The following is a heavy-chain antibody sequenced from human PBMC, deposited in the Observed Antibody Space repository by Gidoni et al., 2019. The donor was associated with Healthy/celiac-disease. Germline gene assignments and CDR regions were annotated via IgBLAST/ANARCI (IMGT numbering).Heavy chain of an antibody. V-gene: IGHV4-39*01. D-gene: IGHD5-12*01. Sequence: QLKLQKSGPGLVKPSETLSLSCSVSGGSIGSSPYYWGWIRQTPGKGLEWIGRIHYGGTIPYYSPTLNSRVTISVDTSNNRIALNLRSVTVADTAIYYCARHDGYTGINTPPFDSWGQVTLVTFSS. CDR3: ARHDGYTGINTPPFDS. J-gene: IGHJ5*01. CDR2: IHYGGTIP. CDR1: GGSIGSSPYY.